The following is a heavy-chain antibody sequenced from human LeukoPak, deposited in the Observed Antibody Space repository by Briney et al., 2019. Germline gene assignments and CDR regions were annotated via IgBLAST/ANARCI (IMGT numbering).Heavy chain of an antibody. CDR1: GYTFTGYY. CDR2: INPNSGGT. V-gene: IGHV1-2*02. CDR3: ARDLRDYGDYTLRDY. Sequence: ASVKVSCKASGYTFTGYYMHWVRQAPGQGLEGMGGINPNSGGTNYAQKFQGRVTMTRDTSISTAYMELSRLRSDDTAVYYCARDLRDYGDYTLRDYWGQGTLVTVSS. D-gene: IGHD4-17*01. J-gene: IGHJ4*02.